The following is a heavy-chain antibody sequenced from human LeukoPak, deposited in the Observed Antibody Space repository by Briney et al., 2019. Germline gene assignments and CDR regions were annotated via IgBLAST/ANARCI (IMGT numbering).Heavy chain of an antibody. CDR1: GGSINGNY. D-gene: IGHD6-19*01. CDR3: ARWYSSGWAFDY. J-gene: IGHJ4*02. CDR2: VFTSGST. Sequence: SETLSLTCTVSGGSINGNYWSWIRQPAGKGLEWIGRVFTSGSTYYNPSLKSRVTISVDTSRNQFSLKLSSVTAADTAVYYCARWYSSGWAFDYWGQGTLVTVSS. V-gene: IGHV4-4*07.